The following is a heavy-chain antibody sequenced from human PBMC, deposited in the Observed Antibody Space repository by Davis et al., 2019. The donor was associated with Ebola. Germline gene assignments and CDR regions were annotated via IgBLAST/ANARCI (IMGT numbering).Heavy chain of an antibody. CDR1: GGTFSSYA. Sequence: AASVKVSCKASGGTFSSYAISWVRQAPGQGLEWMGWISAYNGNTNYAQKLKGRVTMTTDTSTSTAYMELRSLRSDDTAVYYCARDMGMVQEANWFDPWGQGTLVTVSS. J-gene: IGHJ5*02. CDR2: ISAYNGNT. CDR3: ARDMGMVQEANWFDP. D-gene: IGHD3-10*01. V-gene: IGHV1-18*01.